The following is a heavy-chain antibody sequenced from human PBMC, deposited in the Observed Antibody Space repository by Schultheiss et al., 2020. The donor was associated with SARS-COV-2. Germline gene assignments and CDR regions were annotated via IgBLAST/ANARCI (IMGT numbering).Heavy chain of an antibody. V-gene: IGHV3-11*04. J-gene: IGHJ4*02. CDR2: ISSSGSTI. Sequence: GGSLRLSCAASGFTFSDYYMSWIRQAPGKGLEWVSYISSSGSTIYYADSVKGRFTISRDNSKNSLYLQMNSLRAEDTAVYYCARDRFSCTGSTCYGGFDYWGQGTLVTVSS. CDR3: ARDRFSCTGSTCYGGFDY. CDR1: GFTFSDYY. D-gene: IGHD2-15*01.